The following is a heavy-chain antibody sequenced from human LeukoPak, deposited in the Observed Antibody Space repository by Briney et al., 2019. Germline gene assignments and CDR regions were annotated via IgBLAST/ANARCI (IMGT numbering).Heavy chain of an antibody. D-gene: IGHD6-25*01. J-gene: IGHJ4*02. CDR2: INPSGGST. CDR3: ARDRGYSSATDADNFDY. V-gene: IGHV1-46*01. Sequence: ASVKVSCKASGYTFTSYYMHWVRQAPGQGLEWMGIINPSGGSTSYAQKFQGRVTMTRDMSTSTVYMELSSLRSEDTAVYYCARDRGYSSATDADNFDYWGQGTLVTVSS. CDR1: GYTFTSYY.